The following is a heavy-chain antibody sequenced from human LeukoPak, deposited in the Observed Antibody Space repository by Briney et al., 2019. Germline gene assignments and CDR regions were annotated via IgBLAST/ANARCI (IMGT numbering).Heavy chain of an antibody. V-gene: IGHV4-61*02. Sequence: SETLSLTCTVSGVSIAKAFYYWSWLRQPAGKGLEWIGRIYTTGGTDYNPSLKSRVTISLDTAKNQFSLKMASVSAADTAVYYCARRQEGHDYWGQGTLVTVSS. CDR1: GVSIAKAFYY. CDR3: ARRQEGHDY. CDR2: IYTTGGT. J-gene: IGHJ4*02.